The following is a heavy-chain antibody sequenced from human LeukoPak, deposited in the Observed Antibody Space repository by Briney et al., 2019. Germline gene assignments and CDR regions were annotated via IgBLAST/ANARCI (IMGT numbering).Heavy chain of an antibody. D-gene: IGHD3-22*01. CDR3: TTLYSSGYYYAADY. Sequence: PGGSLRLSCAASGFTFSGSAMHWVRQASGKGLEWVGRIRSKANSYATAYAAPVKGRFTISRDDSKNTAYLQMNSLKTEDTAVYYCTTLYSSGYYYAADYWGQGTLVTVSS. CDR2: IRSKANSYAT. V-gene: IGHV3-73*01. J-gene: IGHJ4*02. CDR1: GFTFSGSA.